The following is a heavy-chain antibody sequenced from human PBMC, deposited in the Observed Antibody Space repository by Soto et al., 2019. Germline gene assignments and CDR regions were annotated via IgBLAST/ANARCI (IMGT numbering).Heavy chain of an antibody. D-gene: IGHD2-2*01. Sequence: QVQLVESGGVVVQPGRSLRLSCAVSGFTFSSSAMHWVRQAPGKGLEWVAVISYDGSNKYYAGSASGRFTISRDNSKNTLYLHMNSVRPEETAVYYCARAAQYDGFVVVVPTARVPDYWGQGTLVTVSS. J-gene: IGHJ4*02. V-gene: IGHV3-30-3*01. CDR3: ARAAQYDGFVVVVPTARVPDY. CDR2: ISYDGSNK. CDR1: GFTFSSSA.